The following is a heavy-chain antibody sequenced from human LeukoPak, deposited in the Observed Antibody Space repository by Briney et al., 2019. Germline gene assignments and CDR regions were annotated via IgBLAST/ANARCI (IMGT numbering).Heavy chain of an antibody. Sequence: ASVKVSCKASGYTFTSYYMHWVRQAPGQGLEWMGITNPSGGSTSYAQKFQGRVTMTRDTSTSTVYMELSSLRSEDTAVYYCVRDLGGSCIDYWGQGTLVTVSS. CDR2: TNPSGGST. V-gene: IGHV1-46*01. CDR3: VRDLGGSCIDY. J-gene: IGHJ4*02. CDR1: GYTFTSYY. D-gene: IGHD2-15*01.